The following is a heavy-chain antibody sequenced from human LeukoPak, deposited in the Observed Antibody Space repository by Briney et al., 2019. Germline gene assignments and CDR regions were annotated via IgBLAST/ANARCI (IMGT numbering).Heavy chain of an antibody. V-gene: IGHV4-4*08. CDR1: GGSISSYY. CDR3: ARGGYYDNSGYYLDY. CDR2: IYTSGST. J-gene: IGHJ4*02. Sequence: SETLSLTCTVSGGSISSYYWSWIRQPPGKGLEWIGRIYTSGSTNYNTSLKSRVIISLDTSKNQFSLKLSPLTAADTAVYFCARGGYYDNSGYYLDYWGQGALVTVSS. D-gene: IGHD3-22*01.